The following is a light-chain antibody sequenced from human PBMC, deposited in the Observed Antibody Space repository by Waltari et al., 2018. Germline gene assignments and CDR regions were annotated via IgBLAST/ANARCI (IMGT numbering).Light chain of an antibody. CDR3: QQYGNSPRT. J-gene: IGKJ3*01. V-gene: IGKV3-20*01. CDR1: QRVYSNF. Sequence: ETVLTQSPGTLSLSPGERATLSCRASQRVYSNFLAWYQQQPGQAPCLLIYAASSRATGIPGWFSGSGSWTDFTLTSSGLEPEDFVVYYCQQYGNSPRTFGPGTTVEI. CDR2: AAS.